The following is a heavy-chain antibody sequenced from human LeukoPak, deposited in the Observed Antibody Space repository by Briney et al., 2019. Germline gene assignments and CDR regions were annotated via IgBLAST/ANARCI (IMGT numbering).Heavy chain of an antibody. J-gene: IGHJ4*02. CDR2: ISYDGSNK. CDR1: GFTFSSYA. D-gene: IGHD6-19*01. Sequence: PGGSLRLSCAASGFTFSSYAMHWVRQAPGKGLEWVAVISYDGSNKYYADSVKGRFTISRDNSKNTLYLQMNSLRAEDTAVYYCARVREGIAVAATDYWGQGTLVTVSP. V-gene: IGHV3-30-3*01. CDR3: ARVREGIAVAATDY.